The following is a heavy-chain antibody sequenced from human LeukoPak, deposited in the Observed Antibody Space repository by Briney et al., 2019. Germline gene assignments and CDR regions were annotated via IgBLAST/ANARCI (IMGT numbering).Heavy chain of an antibody. CDR3: ARDISSGWYRTIGY. Sequence: ASVEVSCKASGYTFTGYYMHWVRQAPGQGLEWMGWINPNSGGTNYAQKFQGRVTMTRDTSISTAYMELSRLRSDDTAVYYCARDISSGWYRTIGYWGQGTLVTVSS. V-gene: IGHV1-2*02. CDR1: GYTFTGYY. D-gene: IGHD6-19*01. J-gene: IGHJ4*02. CDR2: INPNSGGT.